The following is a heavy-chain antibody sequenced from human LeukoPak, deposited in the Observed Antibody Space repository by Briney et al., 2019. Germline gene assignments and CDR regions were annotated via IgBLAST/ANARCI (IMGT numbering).Heavy chain of an antibody. Sequence: SETLSLTCAVYGGSFSGYYWSWIRQPRGKGLEWIGEINHSGSTNYNPSLKSRATISVDTSKNQFSLKLSSVTAADTAVYYCARALWGYYGSGRAFDYWGQGTLVTVSS. J-gene: IGHJ4*02. CDR2: INHSGST. CDR3: ARALWGYYGSGRAFDY. CDR1: GGSFSGYY. D-gene: IGHD3-10*01. V-gene: IGHV4-34*01.